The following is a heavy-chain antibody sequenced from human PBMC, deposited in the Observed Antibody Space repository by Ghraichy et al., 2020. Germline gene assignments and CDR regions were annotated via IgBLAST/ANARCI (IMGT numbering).Heavy chain of an antibody. D-gene: IGHD5-18*01. V-gene: IGHV1-18*04. Sequence: ASVKVSCKASGYTFTSYGISWVRQAPGQGLEWMGWISAYNGNTNYAQKLQGRVTMTTDTSTSTAYMELRSLRSDDTAVYYCARRHTAWSYYYYGMDVWGQGTTVTVSS. CDR3: ARRHTAWSYYYYGMDV. CDR1: GYTFTSYG. J-gene: IGHJ6*02. CDR2: ISAYNGNT.